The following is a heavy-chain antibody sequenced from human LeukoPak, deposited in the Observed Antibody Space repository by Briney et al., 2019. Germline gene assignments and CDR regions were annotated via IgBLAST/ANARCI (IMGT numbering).Heavy chain of an antibody. CDR1: GFTFSNYG. J-gene: IGHJ4*02. Sequence: GGSLRLSCAASGFTFSNYGMSWVRQAPGKGLEWVSGINGNGGSRGYADSVKGRFTISRDNANNSLYLQMNSLRAEDTALYYCARGSSFHNYWGQGTLVTVSS. CDR2: INGNGGSR. D-gene: IGHD6-6*01. V-gene: IGHV3-20*04. CDR3: ARGSSFHNY.